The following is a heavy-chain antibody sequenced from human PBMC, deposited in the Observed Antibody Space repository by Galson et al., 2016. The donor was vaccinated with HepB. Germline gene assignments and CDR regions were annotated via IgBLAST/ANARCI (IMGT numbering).Heavy chain of an antibody. J-gene: IGHJ5*01. Sequence: SVKVSCKASGFTFTDSGIHWVRQAPGQRLEWMGWINADNGNTKYSQKFQGRVTLTRDTSATTAYMELNSLTSEDTAVYYCARDTSNYVDVWFDFWGQGTL. CDR2: INADNGNT. D-gene: IGHD4-11*01. CDR3: ARDTSNYVDVWFDF. CDR1: GFTFTDSG. V-gene: IGHV1-3*01.